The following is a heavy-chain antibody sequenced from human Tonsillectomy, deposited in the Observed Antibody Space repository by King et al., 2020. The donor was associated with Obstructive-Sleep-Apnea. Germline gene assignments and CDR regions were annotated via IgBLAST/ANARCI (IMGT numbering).Heavy chain of an antibody. Sequence: VQLVESGGGVVQPGRSLRLSCAASGLTFNTYPVHWVRQAPGKGLEWVALISHDGGTKFYADSVMGRFTISRDNSKNTLYQHMNSLRTEDTAVYYCARSPPRRVGGYDSWGQGTLVTVSS. V-gene: IGHV3-30-3*01. J-gene: IGHJ4*02. D-gene: IGHD3-10*01. CDR2: ISHDGGTK. CDR1: GLTFNTYP. CDR3: ARSPPRRVGGYDS.